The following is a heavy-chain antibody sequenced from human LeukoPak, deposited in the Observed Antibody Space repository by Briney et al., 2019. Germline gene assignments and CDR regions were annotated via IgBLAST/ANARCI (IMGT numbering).Heavy chain of an antibody. D-gene: IGHD2-21*02. J-gene: IGHJ4*02. V-gene: IGHV1-69*13. CDR3: ARDYGKCGDCYWFKDY. CDR2: IIPIFGTA. CDR1: GGTFSSYA. Sequence: ASVTVSCKASGGTFSSYAISWVRQAPGQGLEWMGGIIPIFGTANYAQKFQGRVTITADESTSTAYMELSSLRSEDTAVYYCARDYGKCGDCYWFKDYWGQGTLVTVSS.